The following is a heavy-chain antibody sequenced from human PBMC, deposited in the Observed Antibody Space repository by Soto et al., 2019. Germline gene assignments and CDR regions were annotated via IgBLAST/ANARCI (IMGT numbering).Heavy chain of an antibody. J-gene: IGHJ3*02. CDR1: GFTFSNYG. CDR2: IWYDGSNK. CDR3: ARDRAYRWFDAFDI. Sequence: GGSLRLSCAASGFTFSNYGMHWVRQAPGKGLEWVAVIWYDGSNKYYADSVKGRFTISRDNAKNSLYLQMNSLRAEDTAVYYCARDRAYRWFDAFDIWGQGTMVTVSS. V-gene: IGHV3-33*01. D-gene: IGHD2-15*01.